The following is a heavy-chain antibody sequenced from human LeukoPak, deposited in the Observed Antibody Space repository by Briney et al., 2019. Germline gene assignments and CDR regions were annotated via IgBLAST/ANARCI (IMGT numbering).Heavy chain of an antibody. J-gene: IGHJ4*02. CDR3: ARVPGGVFDF. Sequence: SETLSLTCAVHSGSFNSYFWSWIRQVPGKGLEWIAELSEGGGTNYNPSLKSRVTISVDTSKNQFSLNLTSVTAADTAIYYCARVPGGVFDFWGQGALVTVSS. V-gene: IGHV4-34*01. D-gene: IGHD3-10*01. CDR2: LSEGGGT. CDR1: SGSFNSYF.